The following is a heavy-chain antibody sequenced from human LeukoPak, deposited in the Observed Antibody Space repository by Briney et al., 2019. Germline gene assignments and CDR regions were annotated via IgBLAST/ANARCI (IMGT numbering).Heavy chain of an antibody. Sequence: GGSLRLSCAASGFTVSSNYMSWVRRAPGKGLEWVSSISSSSSYIYYADSVKGRFTISRDNAKNSLYLQMNSLRDEDTAVYYCARDPYSGSYGDYYYYYMDVWGKGTTVTISS. CDR1: GFTVSSNY. V-gene: IGHV3-21*01. CDR3: ARDPYSGSYGDYYYYYMDV. D-gene: IGHD1-26*01. CDR2: ISSSSSYI. J-gene: IGHJ6*03.